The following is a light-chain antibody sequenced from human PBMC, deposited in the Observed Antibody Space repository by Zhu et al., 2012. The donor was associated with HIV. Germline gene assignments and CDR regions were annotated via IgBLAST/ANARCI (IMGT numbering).Light chain of an antibody. J-gene: IGKJ4*01. V-gene: IGKV3-15*01. Sequence: EIVLTQSPATLSLSPGERATLSCRASQRVARNLAWYQQKPGQPPRLLISGASTRASDIPGRFSGSGSETEFTLTISSLQSEDFAVYYCQQYDNWPLTFGGGTKVEI. CDR2: GAS. CDR1: QRVARN. CDR3: QQYDNWPLT.